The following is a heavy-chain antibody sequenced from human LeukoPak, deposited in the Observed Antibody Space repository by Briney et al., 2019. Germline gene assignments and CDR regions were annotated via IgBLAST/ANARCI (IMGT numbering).Heavy chain of an antibody. CDR2: IRYDITNP. D-gene: IGHD2-2*01. V-gene: IGHV3-30*02. CDR1: GFTFRTYG. J-gene: IGHJ6*03. CDR3: AKDGVGPAATYYFYYHMDV. Sequence: GGSLRLSXETSGFTFRTYGMHWVRQAPGKGLEWVAFIRYDITNPNYADFVEGRFTISRDGSTLYLQMDSMRAEDSAVYYCAKDGVGPAATYYFYYHMDVWGKGTTVTVSS.